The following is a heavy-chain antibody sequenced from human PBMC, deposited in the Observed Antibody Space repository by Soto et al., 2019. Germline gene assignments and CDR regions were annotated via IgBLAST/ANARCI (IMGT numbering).Heavy chain of an antibody. D-gene: IGHD3-9*01. CDR3: AAFDPGPMGFDP. CDR1: GGTFSSSA. Sequence: SVKVSCKASGGTFSSSAVQWVRQARGQRLEWIGKIVVGSGNTNYAQKFQERVTITRDMSTSTAYMELSSLRSEDTAFYYCAAFDPGPMGFDPWGQGTLVTVS. V-gene: IGHV1-58*01. J-gene: IGHJ5*02. CDR2: IVVGSGNT.